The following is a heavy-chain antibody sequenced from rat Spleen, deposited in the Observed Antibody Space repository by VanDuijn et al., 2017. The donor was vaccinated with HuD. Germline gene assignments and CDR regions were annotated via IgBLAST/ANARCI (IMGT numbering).Heavy chain of an antibody. CDR2: MKYDGDT. V-gene: IGHV2S30*01. J-gene: IGHJ2*01. CDR3: TRDLYYPYYFDY. CDR1: GFSLMDYS. Sequence: QVQLKESGPGLVQPSQTLSLTCTVSGFSLMDYSVHWVRQPPGKGLEWMGRMKYDGDTYYNSALKSQLSISRDTSKSQVFLKMNSLQTEYTAIYDCTRDLYYPYYFDYWGQGVMVTVSS. D-gene: IGHD1-1*01.